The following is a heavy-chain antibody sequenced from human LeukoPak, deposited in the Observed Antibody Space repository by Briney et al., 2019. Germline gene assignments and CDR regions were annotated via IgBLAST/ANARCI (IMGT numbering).Heavy chain of an antibody. Sequence: GGSLRLSCAASGFTFSSYWMSWVRQAPGNGLEWVANIKQDGSEKYYVDSVKGRFTISRDNAKNSLYLQMNSLRAEDTAVYYCAREYGGNSMIDYFDYWGQGTLVTVSS. D-gene: IGHD2-21*02. CDR3: AREYGGNSMIDYFDY. CDR1: GFTFSSYW. J-gene: IGHJ4*02. V-gene: IGHV3-7*01. CDR2: IKQDGSEK.